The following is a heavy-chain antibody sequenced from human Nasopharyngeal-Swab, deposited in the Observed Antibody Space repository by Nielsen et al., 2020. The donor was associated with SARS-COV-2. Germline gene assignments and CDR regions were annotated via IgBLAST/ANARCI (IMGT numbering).Heavy chain of an antibody. CDR3: ARDRVGYYYYYYMDV. V-gene: IGHV4-34*01. Sequence: SETLSLTCAVYGGSFSGYYWSWIRQPPGKGLEWIGEINHSGSTNYNPSLKSRVTISVDTSKNQFSLKLSSVTAADTAVYYCARDRVGYYYYYYMDVWGKGTTVTVSS. D-gene: IGHD1-26*01. J-gene: IGHJ6*03. CDR2: INHSGST. CDR1: GGSFSGYY.